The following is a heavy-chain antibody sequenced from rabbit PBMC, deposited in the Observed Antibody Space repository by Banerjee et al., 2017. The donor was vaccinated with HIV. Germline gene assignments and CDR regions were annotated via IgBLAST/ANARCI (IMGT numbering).Heavy chain of an antibody. V-gene: IGHV1S45*01. Sequence: QEQLVESGGGLVQPEGSLTLTCKASGSDISSNAMCWVRQAPGKGLELIACINTSSGNTVYASWAKGRFTISKTSSTTVTLHMTSLTAADTATYFCARDLGGYAGYGDLWGPGTLVTVS. J-gene: IGHJ4*01. CDR1: GSDISSNA. CDR2: INTSSGNT. D-gene: IGHD7-1*01. CDR3: ARDLGGYAGYGDL.